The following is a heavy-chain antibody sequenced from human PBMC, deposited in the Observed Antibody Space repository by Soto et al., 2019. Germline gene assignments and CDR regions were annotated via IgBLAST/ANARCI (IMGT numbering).Heavy chain of an antibody. CDR3: ARDNELDRGSTSAIYYYYYMDV. J-gene: IGHJ6*03. CDR2: ISSSSSYI. D-gene: IGHD3-10*01. V-gene: IGHV3-21*01. CDR1: GFTFSSYS. Sequence: GGSLRLSCAASGFTFSSYSMNWVRQAPGKGLEWVSSISSSSSYIYYADSVKGRFTISRDNAKNSLYLQMNSPRAEDTAVYYCARDNELDRGSTSAIYYYYYMDVWGKGTTVTVSS.